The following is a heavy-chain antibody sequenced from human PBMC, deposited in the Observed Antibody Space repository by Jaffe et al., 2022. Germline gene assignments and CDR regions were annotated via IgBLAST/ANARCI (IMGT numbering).Heavy chain of an antibody. CDR3: AKDHRPPGYFDY. V-gene: IGHV3-30*02. J-gene: IGHJ4*02. CDR2: IRYDGSNK. CDR1: GFTFSSYG. Sequence: QVQLVESGGGVVQPGGSLRLSCAASGFTFSSYGMHWVRQAPGKGLEWVAFIRYDGSNKYYADSVKGRFTISRDNSKNTLYLQMNSLRAEDTAVYYCAKDHRPPGYFDYWGQGTLVTVSS.